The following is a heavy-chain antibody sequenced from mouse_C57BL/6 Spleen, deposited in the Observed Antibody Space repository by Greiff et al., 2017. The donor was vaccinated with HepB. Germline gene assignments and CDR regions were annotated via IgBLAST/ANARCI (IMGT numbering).Heavy chain of an antibody. Sequence: EVKLVESGGGLVKPGGSLKLSCAASGFTFSSYAMSWVRQTPEKRLEWVATISDGGSYTYYPDNVKGRFTISRDNAKNNLYLQMSHLKSEDTAMYYCARERTGTGFAYWGQGTLVTVSA. V-gene: IGHV5-4*01. J-gene: IGHJ3*01. D-gene: IGHD4-1*01. CDR3: ARERTGTGFAY. CDR1: GFTFSSYA. CDR2: ISDGGSYT.